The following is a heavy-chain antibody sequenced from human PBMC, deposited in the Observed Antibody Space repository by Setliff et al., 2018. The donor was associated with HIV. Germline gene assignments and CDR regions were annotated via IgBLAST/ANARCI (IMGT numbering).Heavy chain of an antibody. CDR2: SSTSNENT. D-gene: IGHD6-19*01. Sequence: ASVKVSCKTSGYTFTNHGINWVRQAPGQGLEWMGWSSTSNENTYYAEKFQGGVTMTTDTSTNTAYLDLGSLRSDDTAIYYCARVIQDTSGWYGRLDYWGQGTLVTVSS. CDR3: ARVIQDTSGWYGRLDY. V-gene: IGHV1-18*01. J-gene: IGHJ4*02. CDR1: GYTFTNHG.